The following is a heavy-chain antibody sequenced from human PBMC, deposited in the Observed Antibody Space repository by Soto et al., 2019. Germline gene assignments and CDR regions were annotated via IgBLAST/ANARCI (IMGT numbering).Heavy chain of an antibody. CDR1: GVSIKTYY. J-gene: IGHJ5*02. CDR3: ASDDYYDSNNWFDP. Sequence: SETLSLTCAVSGVSIKTYYWSWIRKPAGKGLEWIGRIYTTGSANHNPSLKSRVTMSVDTSKNQVSLKLTSVTAADAGVYYCASDDYYDSNNWFDPWGQGILATVS. D-gene: IGHD3-9*01. V-gene: IGHV4-4*07. CDR2: IYTTGSA.